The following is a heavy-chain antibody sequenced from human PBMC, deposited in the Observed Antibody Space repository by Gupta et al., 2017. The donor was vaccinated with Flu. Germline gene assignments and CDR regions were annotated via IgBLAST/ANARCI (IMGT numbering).Heavy chain of an antibody. Sequence: QLQLQESGPGLVTPSETLSLTCTVSGGSINNDYYYWDWIPQSPGEGLEWIGSVFHSGMTYYTVSLRSRLTMSVDVSKNQFSLKLSSVTAADTAVYYCARESNSNLNYVYSGMEVWGQGAT. CDR3: ARESNSNLNYVYSGMEV. D-gene: IGHD4/OR15-4a*01. V-gene: IGHV4-39*02. CDR2: VFHSGMT. CDR1: GGSINNDYYY. J-gene: IGHJ6*02.